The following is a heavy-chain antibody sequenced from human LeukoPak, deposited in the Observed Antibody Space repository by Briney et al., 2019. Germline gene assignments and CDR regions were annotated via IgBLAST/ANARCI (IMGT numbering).Heavy chain of an antibody. Sequence: GTSLRLSCEASGFAFGSYAMHWVRQAPGRGLEWVAVISHDGDNTNSGESVRGRFTLSRDNLKNTLYLQMNSLRGEDTALYYCARRPYSSNWYYFDYWGQGTLVTVSS. CDR2: ISHDGDNT. J-gene: IGHJ4*02. CDR3: ARRPYSSNWYYFDY. D-gene: IGHD6-13*01. CDR1: GFAFGSYA. V-gene: IGHV3-30-3*01.